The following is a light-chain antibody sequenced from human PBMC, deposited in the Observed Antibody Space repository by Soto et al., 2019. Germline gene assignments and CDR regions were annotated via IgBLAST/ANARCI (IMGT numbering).Light chain of an antibody. CDR3: CSYAGTSPWV. CDR1: SSYVGGYNF. V-gene: IGLV2-11*01. CDR2: DVS. Sequence: QSVLTQPRSVSGSPGQSVTISCTGTSSYVGGYNFVSWYQQHPGKAPKLMIYDVSKRPSGVPDRFSGSKSGDTASLTISGLQAEDEADYYCCSYAGTSPWVFGGGTKVTVL. J-gene: IGLJ2*01.